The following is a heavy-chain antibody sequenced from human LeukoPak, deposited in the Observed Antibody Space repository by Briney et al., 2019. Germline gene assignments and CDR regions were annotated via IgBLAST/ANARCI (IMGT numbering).Heavy chain of an antibody. J-gene: IGHJ4*02. CDR3: TTKVIRGNSGDDYDD. CDR1: GVTFRSYG. Sequence: GGSLRLSCAASGVTFRSYGMHWVRQAPGRGLEWVALISSDGNDKLYGDSVRGRFTISRDDSKSTLYLQMNSLRAEDTAVYYCTTKVIRGNSGDDYDDWGQGTLVTVSS. CDR2: ISSDGNDK. D-gene: IGHD5-12*01. V-gene: IGHV3-30*03.